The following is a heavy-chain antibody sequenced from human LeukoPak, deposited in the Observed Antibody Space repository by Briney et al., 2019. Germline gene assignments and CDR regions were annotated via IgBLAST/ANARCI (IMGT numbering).Heavy chain of an antibody. CDR3: AGSDTIGYTPREWDYWYFDL. J-gene: IGHJ2*01. CDR1: GFTFSSYA. CDR2: ISGSGLGT. V-gene: IGHV3-23*01. Sequence: GGSLRLSCAASGFTFSSYAMSWVRQAPGTGLEWVSLISGSGLGTYYADSVKGRFTISRDNSKNTLSLQMNSLRAEDTAVYYCAGSDTIGYTPREWDYWYFDLWGRGTLVTVSS. D-gene: IGHD3-16*02.